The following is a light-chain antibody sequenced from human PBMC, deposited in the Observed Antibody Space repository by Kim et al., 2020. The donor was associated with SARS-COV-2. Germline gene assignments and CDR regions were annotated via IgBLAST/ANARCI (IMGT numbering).Light chain of an antibody. Sequence: QSVLTQPASVSGSPGQSITISCTGTSSDVGSYNLVSWYQQHPGKAPKLIIYEVSKGPSGVSNRFSGSKSGNTASLTISGLQAEDEADYYCCSYAGSRINWVFGGGTQLTVL. CDR3: CSYAGSRINWV. CDR1: SSDVGSYNL. CDR2: EVS. J-gene: IGLJ3*02. V-gene: IGLV2-23*02.